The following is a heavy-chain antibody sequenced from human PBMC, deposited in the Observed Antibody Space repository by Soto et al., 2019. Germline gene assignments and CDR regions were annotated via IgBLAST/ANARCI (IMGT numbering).Heavy chain of an antibody. V-gene: IGHV3-74*02. CDR1: GFTFSNYW. Sequence: EVQLAESGGGLVQPGGSLRLSCAASGFTFSNYWIHWVRQAPGKGLVWVSRINRDGSRTDYADSVKGRFTISRDNAKNTLYQKMNSLRAEDTAVYYCARGGSGSYGDSYGMDVWGQGTTVTVSS. J-gene: IGHJ6*02. CDR2: INRDGSRT. D-gene: IGHD1-26*01. CDR3: ARGGSGSYGDSYGMDV.